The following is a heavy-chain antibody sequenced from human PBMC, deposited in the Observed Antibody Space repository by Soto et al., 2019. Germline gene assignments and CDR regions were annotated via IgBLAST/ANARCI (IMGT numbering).Heavy chain of an antibody. CDR3: AIVGATRAY. CDR1: GFTFSDHH. CDR2: TRNKGNSYTT. J-gene: IGHJ4*02. D-gene: IGHD1-26*01. Sequence: EVQLVESGGALVQPGGSLRLSCAASGFTFSDHHMDWVRQAPGKGLEWVGRTRNKGNSYTTEYAASVKGRFTISRDESNISLYLQMNRLQNGDTAVYYCAIVGATRAYWGQGTLVTVSS. V-gene: IGHV3-72*01.